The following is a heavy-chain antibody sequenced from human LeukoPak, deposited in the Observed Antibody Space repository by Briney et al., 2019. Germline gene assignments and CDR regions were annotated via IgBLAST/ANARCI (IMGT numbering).Heavy chain of an antibody. CDR3: ASAAAAGY. V-gene: IGHV3-7*03. D-gene: IGHD6-13*01. CDR1: GGSISGSSYY. CDR2: IKQDGSEK. J-gene: IGHJ4*02. Sequence: ETLSLTCTVSGGSISGSSYYWGWVRQAPGKGLEWVANIKQDGSEKYYVDSVKGRFTISRDNAKNSLYLQMNSLRAEDTAVYYCASAAAAGYWGQGTLVTVSS.